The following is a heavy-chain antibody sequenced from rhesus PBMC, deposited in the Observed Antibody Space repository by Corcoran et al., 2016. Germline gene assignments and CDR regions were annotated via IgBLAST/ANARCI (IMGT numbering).Heavy chain of an antibody. D-gene: IGHD3-9*01. CDR3: ARHYEDDYGYYYTGGFDY. V-gene: IGHV4-165*01. J-gene: IGHJ4*01. CDR1: GGSFSGYY. CDR2: ISARSGNT. Sequence: QVQLQGSGPGLVTPSETLSLTCAVSGGSFSGYYWGWLRQPPGKGLGWVGYISARSGNTDTNPTLKNRVTISTDTSKNQSSLKLSSVTAADTAVYYCARHYEDDYGYYYTGGFDYWGPGVLVTVFS.